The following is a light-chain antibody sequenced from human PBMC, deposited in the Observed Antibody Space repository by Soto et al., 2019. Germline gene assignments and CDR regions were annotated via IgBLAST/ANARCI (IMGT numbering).Light chain of an antibody. CDR2: AAS. CDR3: QQYNNWPPT. V-gene: IGKV3-20*01. CDR1: QRVSSNY. J-gene: IGKJ5*01. Sequence: EIVLTQSPGTLSLSPGARAPLSCRASQRVSSNYLAWFQQKPGQVPRLLIYAASSRATGIPDRFSGSGSGTDFTLTISRLEPEDFAVYYCQQYNNWPPTFGQGTRLEIK.